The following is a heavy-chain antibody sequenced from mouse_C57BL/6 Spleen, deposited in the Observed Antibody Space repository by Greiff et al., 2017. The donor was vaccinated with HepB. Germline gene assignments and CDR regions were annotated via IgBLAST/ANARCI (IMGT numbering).Heavy chain of an antibody. J-gene: IGHJ3*01. CDR3: ATLITTVVDAWFAY. CDR1: GFSLTSYG. D-gene: IGHD1-1*01. Sequence: VHLVESGPGLVAPSQSLSITCTVSGFSLTSYGVSWVRQPPGKGLEWLGVIWGDGSTNYHSALISRLSISKDNSKSQVFLKLNSLQTDDTATYYCATLITTVVDAWFAYWGQGTLVTVSA. CDR2: IWGDGST. V-gene: IGHV2-3*01.